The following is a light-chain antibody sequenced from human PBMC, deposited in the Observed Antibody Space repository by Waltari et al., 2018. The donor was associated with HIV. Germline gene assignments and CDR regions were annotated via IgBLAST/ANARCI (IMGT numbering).Light chain of an antibody. Sequence: QSVLTQPPSVSGTPGQRVTISCSGSSSNIGSNLVNWYRQLPGMAPQLLIYNDYERPSGVSDRFSGFDSGTSASLAISGLQFDDEADYYCAAWDDSLSGGVFGGGTKLTVL. CDR3: AAWDDSLSGGV. CDR2: NDY. J-gene: IGLJ3*02. V-gene: IGLV1-44*01. CDR1: SSNIGSNL.